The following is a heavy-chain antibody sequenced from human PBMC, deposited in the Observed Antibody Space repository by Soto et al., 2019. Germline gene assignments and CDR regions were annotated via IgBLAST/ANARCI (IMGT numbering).Heavy chain of an antibody. CDR2: IITIFGTA. CDR1: GGTFSSYA. Sequence: QVQLVQSGAEVKKPGSSVKVSCKASGGTFSSYAISWVRQAPGQGLEWMGGIITIFGTANYAQEFQGRVTITADESTSTDYMELSSLRSEDTAMYYCASAGFSGTYYYYYGMDVWGQGTTVTVSS. CDR3: ASAGFSGTYYYYYGMDV. V-gene: IGHV1-69*01. D-gene: IGHD1-1*01. J-gene: IGHJ6*02.